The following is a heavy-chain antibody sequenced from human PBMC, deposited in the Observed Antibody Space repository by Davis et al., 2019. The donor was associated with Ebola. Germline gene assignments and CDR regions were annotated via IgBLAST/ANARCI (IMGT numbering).Heavy chain of an antibody. CDR3: ARGQYCSGGSCYHYYYGMDV. CDR2: IWYDGSNK. V-gene: IGHV3-33*01. Sequence: GESLKISCAASGFTFSSYGMYWVRQAPGKGLEWVAVIWYDGSNKYYADSVKGRFTISRDNSKNTLYLQMNSLRAEDTAVYYCARGQYCSGGSCYHYYYGMDVWGQGTTVTVSS. J-gene: IGHJ6*02. CDR1: GFTFSSYG. D-gene: IGHD2-15*01.